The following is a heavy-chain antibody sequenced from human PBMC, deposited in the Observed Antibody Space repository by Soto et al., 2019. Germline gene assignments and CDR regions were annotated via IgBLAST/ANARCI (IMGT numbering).Heavy chain of an antibody. J-gene: IGHJ3*02. Sequence: ELQLLETGGTLVQPGGSLRISCAASAFTFRNYAMTWVRQTPGKGLEWVSSITVAGDGTFYADSVKGRFTISRDNSKNTLYLTMDSLRVADTAIYYCAKDPHGDYIGAFDSWGQGTMVTVSS. CDR3: AKDPHGDYIGAFDS. CDR2: ITVAGDGT. D-gene: IGHD4-17*01. CDR1: AFTFRNYA. V-gene: IGHV3-23*01.